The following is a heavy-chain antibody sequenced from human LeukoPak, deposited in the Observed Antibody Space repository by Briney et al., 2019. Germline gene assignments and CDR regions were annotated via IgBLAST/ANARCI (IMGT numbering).Heavy chain of an antibody. CDR3: ARHYYDSTGYYPCWIY. Sequence: PGGSLRLSCAASGFTFSSYGMHWVRQAPGKGLEWVAVIWYDGSNKYYADSVKGRFTISRDNSKNTVNLQMNSLRAEDTAVYYCARHYYDSTGYYPCWIYWGQGTLVSVSS. J-gene: IGHJ4*02. CDR1: GFTFSSYG. CDR2: IWYDGSNK. D-gene: IGHD3-22*01. V-gene: IGHV3-33*01.